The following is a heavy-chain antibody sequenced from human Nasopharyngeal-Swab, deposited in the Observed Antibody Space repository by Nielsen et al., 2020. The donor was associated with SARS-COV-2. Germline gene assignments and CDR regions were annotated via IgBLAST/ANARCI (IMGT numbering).Heavy chain of an antibody. V-gene: IGHV5-51*01. J-gene: IGHJ4*02. CDR2: IYPGDSNT. CDR1: GYVFSSYW. D-gene: IGHD2-2*03. Sequence: GESLKTSCKVSGYVFSSYWNGWGRQMPGKGLEWRGIIYPGDSNTRYNPSFQGQVTMSADKSINTAYLQWSSLKASDTAMYYCAIGGRVGSNSFLDYWGQGTLVTVSS. CDR3: AIGGRVGSNSFLDY.